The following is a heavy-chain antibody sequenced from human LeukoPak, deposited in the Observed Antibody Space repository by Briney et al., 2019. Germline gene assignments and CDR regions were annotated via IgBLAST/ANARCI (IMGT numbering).Heavy chain of an antibody. CDR2: IKQDGSEK. V-gene: IGHV3-7*01. CDR3: ARDRGGSGWYEFEC. CDR1: GFTFSDYW. J-gene: IGHJ4*02. D-gene: IGHD6-19*01. Sequence: GGSLRLSRAASGFTFSDYWMSWVRQAPGKGLEWVAHIKQDGSEKYYVDSGKGRFTISRDNAKNSLYLQMNSLRVEDTAVYYCARDRGGSGWYEFECWGQGTLVTVSS.